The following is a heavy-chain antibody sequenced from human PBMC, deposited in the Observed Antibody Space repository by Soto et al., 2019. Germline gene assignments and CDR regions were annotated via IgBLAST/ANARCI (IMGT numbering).Heavy chain of an antibody. CDR3: ARDVTTDGAGPLGFDY. Sequence: QVQLVESGGGVVQPGRSLRLSCAASGFTFSSYAMHWVRQAPGKGLEWVAVISYDGSNKYYADSVKGRFTISRDNTKNTLYLQMNSLSAEDTAVYYCARDVTTDGAGPLGFDYWGQGTLVTVSS. CDR2: ISYDGSNK. J-gene: IGHJ4*02. D-gene: IGHD3-10*01. CDR1: GFTFSSYA. V-gene: IGHV3-30-3*01.